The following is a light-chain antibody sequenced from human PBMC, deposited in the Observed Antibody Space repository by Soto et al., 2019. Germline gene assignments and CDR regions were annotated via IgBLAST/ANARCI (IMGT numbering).Light chain of an antibody. V-gene: IGKV1-39*01. CDR3: QQTYSTTPGLT. CDR1: QSISSY. J-gene: IGKJ4*01. Sequence: IQMTQSPSSLSASVGDRVTITCRASQSISSYLNWYQQKPGKAPKILIYAASSLKSGVPSRFSCSGSGTDFNLTISSLQPEDVATDYCQQTYSTTPGLTFGGGTKVEIK. CDR2: AAS.